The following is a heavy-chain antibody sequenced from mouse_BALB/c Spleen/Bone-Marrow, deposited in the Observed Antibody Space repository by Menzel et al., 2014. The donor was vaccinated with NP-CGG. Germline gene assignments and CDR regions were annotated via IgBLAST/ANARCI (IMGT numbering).Heavy chain of an antibody. CDR2: IDPSDSET. Sequence: GAELVKPGAPVKLSCKASGYTFTSYWMNWVKQRPGRGLEWIGRIDPSDSETHYNQKFKDKATLTVDKSSSTAYIQLSSLTSEDSAVYYCARNWVYFDYWGQGTTLTVSS. J-gene: IGHJ2*01. D-gene: IGHD4-1*01. V-gene: IGHV1-69*02. CDR1: GYTFTSYW. CDR3: ARNWVYFDY.